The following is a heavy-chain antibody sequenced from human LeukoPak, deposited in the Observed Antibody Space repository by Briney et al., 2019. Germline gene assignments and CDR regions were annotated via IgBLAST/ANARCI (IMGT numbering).Heavy chain of an antibody. CDR1: GFTFSSYG. D-gene: IGHD3-10*01. CDR2: IWDDGSNK. CDR3: TRDANFGYDAFDI. Sequence: GGSLRLSCAASGFTFSSYGMHWVRQAPGKGLEWVAVIWDDGSNKYYADSVKGRFTISRDNSKNTLYLQLNSLRAEDTAVYYCTRDANFGYDAFDIWGQGTMVTVSS. J-gene: IGHJ3*02. V-gene: IGHV3-33*01.